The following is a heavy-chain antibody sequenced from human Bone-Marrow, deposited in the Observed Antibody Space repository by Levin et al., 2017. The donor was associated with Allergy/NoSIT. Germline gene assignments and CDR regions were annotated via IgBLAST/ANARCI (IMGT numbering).Heavy chain of an antibody. CDR3: AKDLRGWEVPSFES. CDR2: ISGSGVRT. J-gene: IGHJ4*02. D-gene: IGHD1-26*01. V-gene: IGHV3-23*01. Sequence: SCAASAFSFSTYAMTWVRQAPGKGLEWVSTISGSGVRTHYADSVKGRFTVSRDNSQNTLYLQMNSLRAEDTAVYYCAKDLRGWEVPSFESWGQGTMVTVSS. CDR1: AFSFSTYA.